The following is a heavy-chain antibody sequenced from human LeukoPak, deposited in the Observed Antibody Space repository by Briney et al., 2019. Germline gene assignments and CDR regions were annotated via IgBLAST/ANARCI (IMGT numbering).Heavy chain of an antibody. CDR2: IYHSGST. Sequence: SETLSLTCAVSGGSISSGGHSWSWIRQPPGKGLEWIGYIYHSGSTYYNPSLKSRVTISVDRSKNQFSLKLSSVTAADTAVYYCASSSWYGGIGVYWGQGTLVTVSS. CDR3: ASSSWYGGIGVY. CDR1: GGSISSGGHS. D-gene: IGHD6-13*01. V-gene: IGHV4-30-2*01. J-gene: IGHJ4*02.